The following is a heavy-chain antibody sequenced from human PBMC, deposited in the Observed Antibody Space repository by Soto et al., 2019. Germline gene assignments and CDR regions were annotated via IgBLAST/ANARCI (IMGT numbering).Heavy chain of an antibody. CDR1: GFTFDDYA. CDR2: INWNSGSI. J-gene: IGHJ4*02. V-gene: IGHV3-9*01. D-gene: IGHD3-9*01. Sequence: EVQLVESGGGLVQPGRSLRLSCAASGFTFDDYAMHWVRQAPGKGLEWVSGINWNSGSIGYADSVKGRFTISRDNAKNSLYLQMNSLKADDTALYYCAKDWNYDILTGYSPPFDYWGQGTLVTVSS. CDR3: AKDWNYDILTGYSPPFDY.